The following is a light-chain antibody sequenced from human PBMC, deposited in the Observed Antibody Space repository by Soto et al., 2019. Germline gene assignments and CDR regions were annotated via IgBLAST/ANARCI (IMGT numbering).Light chain of an antibody. V-gene: IGKV3-20*01. Sequence: EIVLTQSPGTLSLSPGERATLSCRAGQSASSRYLAWYQQKPGQAPRLLIYGASSRPTGIPDRFSGSGSGTDFTLTISRLEPEDFAVYYCQQYGSSPWTFGQGTKVEIK. J-gene: IGKJ1*01. CDR3: QQYGSSPWT. CDR1: QSASSRY. CDR2: GAS.